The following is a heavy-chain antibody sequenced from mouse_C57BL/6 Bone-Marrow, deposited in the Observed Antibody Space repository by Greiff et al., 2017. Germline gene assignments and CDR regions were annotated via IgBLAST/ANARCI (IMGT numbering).Heavy chain of an antibody. J-gene: IGHJ4*01. V-gene: IGHV14-4*01. D-gene: IGHD1-1*01. CDR3: TGYGSSSYYAMDY. Sequence: DVQLQESGAELVRPGASVKLSCTASGFNIKDDYMHWVKQRPEQGLEWIGWIDPENGDTEYASKFQGKATITADTASNTAYLQLSSLTSEDTAVYYCTGYGSSSYYAMDYWGQGTSVTVSS. CDR1: GFNIKDDY. CDR2: IDPENGDT.